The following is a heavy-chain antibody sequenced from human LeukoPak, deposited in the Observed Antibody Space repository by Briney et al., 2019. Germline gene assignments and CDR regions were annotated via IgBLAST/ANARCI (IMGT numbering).Heavy chain of an antibody. Sequence: GGSLRLSCAASGFTFSSYWMTWVRQAPGKGLEWVANIKQNGNEINYVDSVEGRFTISRDNAKNSLYLQMNSLRAEDTAVYYCARELRTFDYWGQGTLVTVSS. CDR2: IKQNGNEI. D-gene: IGHD3-16*01. CDR3: ARELRTFDY. CDR1: GFTFSSYW. J-gene: IGHJ4*02. V-gene: IGHV3-7*01.